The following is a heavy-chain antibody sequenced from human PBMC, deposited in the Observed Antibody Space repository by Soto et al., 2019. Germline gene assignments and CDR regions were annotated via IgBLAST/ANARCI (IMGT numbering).Heavy chain of an antibody. Sequence: VASVKVSCKASGYTFSSYAMHWVRQAPGQRLEWMGWINAGYGNTKSSQKFQDRVTISRDTSASTAYMELTSLRSEDTAVYYCARDTGDGTFDFWGQGTLVTAPQ. V-gene: IGHV1-3*01. CDR3: ARDTGDGTFDF. J-gene: IGHJ4*02. CDR2: INAGYGNT. CDR1: GYTFSSYA. D-gene: IGHD7-27*01.